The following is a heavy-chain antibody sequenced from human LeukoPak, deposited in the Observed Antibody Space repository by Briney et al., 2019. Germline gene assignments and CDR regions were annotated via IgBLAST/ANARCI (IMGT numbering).Heavy chain of an antibody. CDR1: GFTFSSYS. J-gene: IGHJ5*02. CDR3: ARDGGLLEEDWFDP. Sequence: GGSLRLSCAASGFTFSSYSMNWVRQAPGKGLEWVSSISSSSSYIYYADSVKGRFTISRDNAKNSLYLQMNSLRAEDTAVYYCARDGGLLEEDWFDPWGQGTLVTVSS. V-gene: IGHV3-21*01. D-gene: IGHD3-3*01. CDR2: ISSSSSYI.